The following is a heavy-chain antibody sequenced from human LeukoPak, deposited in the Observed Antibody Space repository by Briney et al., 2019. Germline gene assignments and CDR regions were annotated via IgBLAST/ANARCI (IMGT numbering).Heavy chain of an antibody. Sequence: NPWGSLRLSCAASGFTFSDYYMYWIRQAPGKGLDRVSSITHTGNTEYYADSVKGRFTISRDKTKNSLFLQINSLRAEDTAVYYCARSYGSGRFYPIDYWGQGTLVTVSS. J-gene: IGHJ4*02. V-gene: IGHV3-11*04. D-gene: IGHD3-10*01. CDR2: ITHTGNTE. CDR3: ARSYGSGRFYPIDY. CDR1: GFTFSDYY.